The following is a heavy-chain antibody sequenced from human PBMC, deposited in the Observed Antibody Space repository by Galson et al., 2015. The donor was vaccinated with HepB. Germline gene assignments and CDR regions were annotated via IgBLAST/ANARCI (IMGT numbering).Heavy chain of an antibody. CDR3: AKDVIVVVPVALDY. J-gene: IGHJ4*02. V-gene: IGHV3-23*01. Sequence: SLRLSCAACGFTFNNCAMHWVRQAPGKGLEWVSATSGSGGSTYYADSVKGRFTISRDNSKNTLYLQMNSLRAEDTAVYYCAKDVIVVVPVALDYWGQGTLVTVSS. CDR2: TSGSGGST. CDR1: GFTFNNCA. D-gene: IGHD2-2*01.